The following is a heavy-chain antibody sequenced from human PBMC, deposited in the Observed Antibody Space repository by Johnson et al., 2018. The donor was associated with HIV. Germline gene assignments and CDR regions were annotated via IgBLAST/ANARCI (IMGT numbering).Heavy chain of an antibody. CDR2: INWNDANT. CDR1: RFTFNDHG. V-gene: IGHV3-20*04. Sequence: VQLVESGGCVVRPGGSLRLSCATSRFTFNDHGMTWVRQVPGKGLEWVCDINWNDANTAYADSVKVRFTISRDNAKNSLYLHMNSLRVEDTALYFCVRVGKYCDDDCHSGVDAFDIWGQGTIVTVSS. CDR3: VRVGKYCDDDCHSGVDAFDI. D-gene: IGHD2-21*02. J-gene: IGHJ3*02.